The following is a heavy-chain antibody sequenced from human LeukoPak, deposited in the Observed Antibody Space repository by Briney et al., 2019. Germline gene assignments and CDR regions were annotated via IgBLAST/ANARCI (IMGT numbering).Heavy chain of an antibody. V-gene: IGHV3-23*01. CDR3: ARDGVLRYFDSYYYYIDV. D-gene: IGHD3-9*01. CDR2: ISGSGGST. Sequence: PGGSLRLSCAASGFTFSSYAMSWVRQAPGKGLEWVAVISGSGGSTYYADSVKGRFTISRDNSKNTLYLQMNSLRAEDTAVYYCARDGVLRYFDSYYYYIDVWGKGTTVTISS. CDR1: GFTFSSYA. J-gene: IGHJ6*03.